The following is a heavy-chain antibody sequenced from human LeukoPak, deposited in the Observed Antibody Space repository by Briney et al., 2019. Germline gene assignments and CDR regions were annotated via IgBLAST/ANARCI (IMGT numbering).Heavy chain of an antibody. J-gene: IGHJ4*02. CDR3: ARDGVGADGIDY. D-gene: IGHD1-26*01. CDR1: GFTFSSYE. V-gene: IGHV3-48*03. Sequence: PGGSLRLSCAASGFTFSSYEMNWVRQAPGEGLDWVSYISSSGSTIYYADSVKGRFTISRDNAKNSLYLQMNSLRAEDTAVYYCARDGVGADGIDYWGQGTLVTVSS. CDR2: ISSSGSTI.